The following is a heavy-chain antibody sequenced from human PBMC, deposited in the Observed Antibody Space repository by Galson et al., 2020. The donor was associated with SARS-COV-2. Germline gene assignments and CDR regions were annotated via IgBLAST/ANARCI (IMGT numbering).Heavy chain of an antibody. CDR3: ARDPGDYYGSGSYYMN. D-gene: IGHD3-10*01. Sequence: GGIIPIFGTANYAQKFQGRVTITADESTSTAYMELSSLRSEDTAVYYCARDPGDYYGSGSYYMNWGQGTLVTVSS. V-gene: IGHV1-69*01. J-gene: IGHJ4*02. CDR2: IIPIFGTA.